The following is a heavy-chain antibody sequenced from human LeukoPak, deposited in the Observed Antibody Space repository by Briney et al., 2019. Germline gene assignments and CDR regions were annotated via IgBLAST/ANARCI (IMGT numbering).Heavy chain of an antibody. D-gene: IGHD1-26*01. V-gene: IGHV3-23*01. J-gene: IGHJ4*02. CDR1: GFTFSSSA. CDR3: AKGGKWDVTPFDY. Sequence: EPGGSLRLSCAASGFTFSSSAMSWVRQAPGKGLEWVSTIRGGGGSTYYAVSVKGRFTISRDNSKNTLYLQVNSLRAEDTAVYYCAKGGKWDVTPFDYWGQGTLVTVSS. CDR2: IRGGGGST.